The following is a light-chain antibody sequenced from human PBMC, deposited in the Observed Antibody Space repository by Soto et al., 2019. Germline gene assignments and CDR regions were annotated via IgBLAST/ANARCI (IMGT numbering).Light chain of an antibody. CDR2: RAS. CDR3: QQYGSSPVT. V-gene: IGKV3-20*01. Sequence: EIVLTQSPGTPSLSPGERATPSRRASQSVAGTYLAWYQQKPGQAPRLRIYRASSRATGIPDRFSGSGSGTDFTLAISRLEPEDFAVFYCQQYGSSPVTFGQGTRLEIK. CDR1: QSVAGTY. J-gene: IGKJ5*01.